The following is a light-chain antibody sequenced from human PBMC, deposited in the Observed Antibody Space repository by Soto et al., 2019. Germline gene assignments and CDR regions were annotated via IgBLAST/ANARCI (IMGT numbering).Light chain of an antibody. CDR2: EVS. CDR1: SSDVGGYNY. J-gene: IGLJ2*01. Sequence: SALTQPASVSGSPGQSITISCTGTSSDVGGYNYVSWYQHHPGKAPKLMIYEVSNRPSGVFNRFSGSKSGNTASLTISGLQAEDEADYYCSSYTGSNTLVFGGGTKVTVL. V-gene: IGLV2-14*01. CDR3: SSYTGSNTLV.